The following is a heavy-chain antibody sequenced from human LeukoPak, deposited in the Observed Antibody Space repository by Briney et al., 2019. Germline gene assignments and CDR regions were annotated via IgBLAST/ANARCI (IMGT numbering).Heavy chain of an antibody. Sequence: PSETLSLTCTVSGGSISSTNFQWGWIRQPPGKGLEWIGSIFYSGSTYYNNPSLKSRVTISVDTSKNQFSLKLSSVTAADTAVYYCARHVPKWGVVAAPTFFDYWGQGTLVTVSS. D-gene: IGHD2-15*01. V-gene: IGHV4-39*01. CDR1: GGSISSTNFQ. CDR2: IFYSGST. J-gene: IGHJ4*02. CDR3: ARHVPKWGVVAAPTFFDY.